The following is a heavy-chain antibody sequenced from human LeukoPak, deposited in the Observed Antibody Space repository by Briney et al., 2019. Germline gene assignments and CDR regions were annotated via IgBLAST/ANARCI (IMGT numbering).Heavy chain of an antibody. CDR2: ISGSGGST. D-gene: IGHD3-16*01. V-gene: IGHV3-23*01. Sequence: PGESLRLSCAASGFTFSSFAMSWVRQAPGKGLEWVSAISGSGGSTYYADSVKGRFTISRDNSKNTLYLQMNSLRGEDTAVYYCTKGDDHDYIWGSYMSYVFAIWGQGTMVTVSS. CDR1: GFTFSSFA. J-gene: IGHJ3*02. CDR3: TKGDDHDYIWGSYMSYVFAI.